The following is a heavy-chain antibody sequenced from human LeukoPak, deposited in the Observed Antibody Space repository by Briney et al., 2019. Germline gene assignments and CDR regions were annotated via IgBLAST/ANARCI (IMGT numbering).Heavy chain of an antibody. CDR2: IYDTGST. J-gene: IGHJ4*02. D-gene: IGHD4-17*01. Sequence: SETLSLTCTVSGDSIRSNNYYWGWIRQPPGKGLEWIGSIYDTGSTFYNPSLKSRVTISVDTSKNQFSLKVSSVIAADTAVYYCARADDYGDPDGYWGQGTLVTVSS. CDR1: GDSIRSNNYY. V-gene: IGHV4-39*07. CDR3: ARADDYGDPDGY.